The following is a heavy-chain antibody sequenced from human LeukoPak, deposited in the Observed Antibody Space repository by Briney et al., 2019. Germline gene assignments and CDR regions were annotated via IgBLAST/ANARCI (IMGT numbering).Heavy chain of an antibody. Sequence: ASVKVSFKASGYTFTAYYMNWVRQAPGQGLEWMGWINPNSGGTNYAQRFQGRVSMTRDTSITTAYMELSRLRSDDTAVYYCARDLNVQWLNYWGQGTLVTVSS. CDR3: ARDLNVQWLNY. CDR2: INPNSGGT. J-gene: IGHJ4*02. V-gene: IGHV1-2*02. D-gene: IGHD6-19*01. CDR1: GYTFTAYY.